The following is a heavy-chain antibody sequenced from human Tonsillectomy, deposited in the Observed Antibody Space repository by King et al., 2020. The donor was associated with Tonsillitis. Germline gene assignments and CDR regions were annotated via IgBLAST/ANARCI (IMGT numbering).Heavy chain of an antibody. CDR2: LSGNGMST. Sequence: VQLVESGGGLVPPGGSLRLSCAASGFSFRNYAISWVRQAPGKGLEWVSALSGNGMSTYNADSVKGRFTISIDNSKNTLYVQLNSLRAEDTAIYYCAKDPEAAPTTWTYNWFESWGQGTLVTVSS. CDR1: GFSFRNYA. CDR3: AKDPEAAPTTWTYNWFES. V-gene: IGHV3-23*04. J-gene: IGHJ5*01. D-gene: IGHD1-26*01.